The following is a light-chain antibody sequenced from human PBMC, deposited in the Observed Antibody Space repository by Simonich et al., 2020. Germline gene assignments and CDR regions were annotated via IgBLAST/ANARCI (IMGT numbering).Light chain of an antibody. V-gene: IGLV6-57*03. CDR3: QSYDSSNRV. CDR1: SGRIASNY. CDR2: EDN. Sequence: NFMLTQPHSVSESPGKTVTISCTRSSGRIASNYVQWYQPRPGSAPTTVIYEDNQRPSGGPDPFSGSIDSSSNSASLTISGLKTEDEADYYCQSYDSSNRVFGGGTKLTVL. J-gene: IGLJ3*02.